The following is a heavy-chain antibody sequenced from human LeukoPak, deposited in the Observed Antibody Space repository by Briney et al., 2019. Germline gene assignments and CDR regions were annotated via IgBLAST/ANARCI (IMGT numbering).Heavy chain of an antibody. CDR1: VFTPSSNY. CDR2: IYSGGST. D-gene: IGHD1-26*01. J-gene: IGHJ4*02. V-gene: IGHV3-66*01. Sequence: GGSLRLSCAPSVFTPSSNYMSCVRQAPGKGLEWVSVIYSGGSTYYADSVKGRFTTSRDNSKNTLYLQMNSLRAQDTAVYYCARCSGTYLFDYWGQGALVTVSS. CDR3: ARCSGTYLFDY.